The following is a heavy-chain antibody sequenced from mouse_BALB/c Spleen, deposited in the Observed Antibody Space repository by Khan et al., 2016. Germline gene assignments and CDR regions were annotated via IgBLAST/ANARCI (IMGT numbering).Heavy chain of an antibody. V-gene: IGHV3-2*02. CDR3: SRPTYYGFDGNWFAY. Sequence: EVQLQESGPGLVKPSQSLSLSCTATGYSITSDYVWYWIRQPPENILEGMGFISYSGGTSSNPSLKSRISFTLATSTNKFFLQLNTVTTEDTATYYCSRPTYYGFDGNWFAYWGQGTMVTVSA. CDR2: ISYSGGT. J-gene: IGHJ3*01. CDR1: GYSITSDYV. D-gene: IGHD2-9*01.